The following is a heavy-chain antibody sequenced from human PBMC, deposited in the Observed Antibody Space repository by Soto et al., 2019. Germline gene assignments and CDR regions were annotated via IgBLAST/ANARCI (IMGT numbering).Heavy chain of an antibody. V-gene: IGHV3-30*18. CDR3: AKPTLVRGDPPDH. CDR2: ISFDGSHT. J-gene: IGHJ4*02. D-gene: IGHD3-10*01. Sequence: VQLVESGGGVVQPGRSLRLSCAASGFTFSSCGMHWVRQAPGKGLEWVAVISFDGSHTYYADSVKGRFTISRDNSQNTLFLQMNSLRADDTAMYYCAKPTLVRGDPPDHWGQGALVTVSS. CDR1: GFTFSSCG.